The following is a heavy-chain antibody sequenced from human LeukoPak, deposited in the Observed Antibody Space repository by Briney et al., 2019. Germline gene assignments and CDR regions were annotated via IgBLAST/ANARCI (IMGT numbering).Heavy chain of an antibody. D-gene: IGHD6-13*01. CDR1: RFTFSNYA. CDR2: INTDGSTT. V-gene: IGHV3-74*01. CDR3: TRRAEDGTNRFDS. J-gene: IGHJ4*02. Sequence: PGGSLRLSCAASRFTFSNYAMSWVRQAPGRGLVWVSRINTDGSTTTYADSVKGRFTISRDNAKNTLYLQMNSLRAEDTAVYYCTRRAEDGTNRFDSWGQGALVTVSS.